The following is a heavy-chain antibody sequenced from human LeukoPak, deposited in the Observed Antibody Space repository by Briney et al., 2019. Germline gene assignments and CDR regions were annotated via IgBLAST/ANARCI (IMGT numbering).Heavy chain of an antibody. CDR2: LKEDVNAR. V-gene: IGHV3-7*01. Sequence: GGSLRLSCVASGFSISSHWMSWVRQAPGKGLEWVASLKEDVNARNLVDSVKGRFTISTDNAKNSLNLQMNSLRVEDTAVYYCARGPPYGSRSDFLDYWGLGTLVTVSS. J-gene: IGHJ4*02. D-gene: IGHD3-10*01. CDR1: GFSISSHW. CDR3: ARGPPYGSRSDFLDY.